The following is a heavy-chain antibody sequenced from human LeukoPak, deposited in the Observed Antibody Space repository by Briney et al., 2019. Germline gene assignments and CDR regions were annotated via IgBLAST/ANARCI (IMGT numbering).Heavy chain of an antibody. Sequence: EASVKVSCKASGYTFTGYYMHWVRQAPGQGLEWMGRINPNSGGTNYAQKFQGRVTMTRDTTISTAYMELSRLRSDDTAVYYCARATRTTVTARLHWYFDLWGRGTLVTVSS. CDR1: GYTFTGYY. J-gene: IGHJ2*01. CDR3: ARATRTTVTARLHWYFDL. V-gene: IGHV1-2*06. CDR2: INPNSGGT. D-gene: IGHD4-17*01.